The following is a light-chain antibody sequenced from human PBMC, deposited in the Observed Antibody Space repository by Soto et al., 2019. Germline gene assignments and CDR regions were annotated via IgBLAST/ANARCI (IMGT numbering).Light chain of an antibody. Sequence: EIVLTQSPGTLSLSPGERATLSCRASQSVSSSYLAWYQQKPGQAPRLLIYGASSRATGIPDRLSGSGSGTDFNLTISRMEPDDWAVYYCQQYGSSPGTFGQGTKVEIK. V-gene: IGKV3-20*01. CDR3: QQYGSSPGT. CDR1: QSVSSSY. J-gene: IGKJ1*01. CDR2: GAS.